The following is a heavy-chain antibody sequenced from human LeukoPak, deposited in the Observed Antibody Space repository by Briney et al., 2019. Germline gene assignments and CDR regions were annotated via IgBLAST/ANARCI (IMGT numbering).Heavy chain of an antibody. Sequence: SQTLSLTCTVSGGSISSGGYYWSWIRQPPGKGLEWIGSIYYSGSTYYNPSLKSRVTISVDTSKNQFSLKLSSVTAADTAVYYCARPYCSSTSCYLDADAFDIWGQGTMVTVSS. V-gene: IGHV4-30-2*03. CDR1: GGSISSGGYY. D-gene: IGHD2-2*01. CDR3: ARPYCSSTSCYLDADAFDI. J-gene: IGHJ3*02. CDR2: IYYSGST.